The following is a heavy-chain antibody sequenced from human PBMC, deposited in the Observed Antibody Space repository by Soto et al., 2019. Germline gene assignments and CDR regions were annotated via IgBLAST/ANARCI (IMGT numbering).Heavy chain of an antibody. CDR1: GGSISSSSYY. CDR2: IYYSGST. CDR3: ARPLDYYDSSGYTYDAFDI. J-gene: IGHJ3*02. D-gene: IGHD3-22*01. Sequence: QLQLQESGPGLVKPSETLSLTCTVSGGSISSSSYYWGWIRQPPGKGLEWIGSIYYSGSTYYNPSLKSRVTISVDTSKNQFSLKLSSVTAADTAVYYCARPLDYYDSSGYTYDAFDIWGQGTMVTVSS. V-gene: IGHV4-39*01.